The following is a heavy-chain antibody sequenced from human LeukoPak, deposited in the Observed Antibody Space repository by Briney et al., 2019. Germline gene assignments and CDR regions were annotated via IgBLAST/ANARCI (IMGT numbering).Heavy chain of an antibody. CDR2: INSDGSST. CDR3: ARVGDPTYYYYYYGMDV. CDR1: GFTFSSYW. V-gene: IGHV3-74*01. J-gene: IGHJ6*02. Sequence: PGGSLRLSCAASGFTFSSYWMHWVRQAPGKGLVWVSRINSDGSSTSYADSVKGRFTISRDNAKNTLYLQMNSLRAEDTAVYYCARVGDPTYYYYYYGMDVWGQGTTVTVSS. D-gene: IGHD3-16*01.